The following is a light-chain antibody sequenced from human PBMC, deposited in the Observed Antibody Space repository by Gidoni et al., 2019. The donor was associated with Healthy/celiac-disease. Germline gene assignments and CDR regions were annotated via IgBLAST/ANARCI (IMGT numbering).Light chain of an antibody. Sequence: SQMTQSPSSLSASVGDRVTITCRASQSISSYLNWYQQKPGKAPKLLIYAASSLQSGVPSRFSGSGSGTDFPLTIRSLQPEDFATYYCQQSYSTPRTFGQGTKVEIK. J-gene: IGKJ1*01. CDR2: AAS. CDR3: QQSYSTPRT. CDR1: QSISSY. V-gene: IGKV1-39*01.